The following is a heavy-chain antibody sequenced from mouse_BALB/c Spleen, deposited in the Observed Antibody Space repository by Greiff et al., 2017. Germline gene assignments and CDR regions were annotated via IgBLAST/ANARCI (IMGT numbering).Heavy chain of an antibody. CDR1: GFTFSSFG. Sequence: EVMLVESGGGLVQPGGSRKLSCAASGFTFSSFGMHWVRQAPEKGLEWVAYISSGSSTIYYADTVKGRFTISRDNPKNTLFLQMTSLRSEDTAMYYCAGSGGDGYAMDYWGQGTSVTVSS. J-gene: IGHJ4*01. CDR3: AGSGGDGYAMDY. V-gene: IGHV5-17*02. CDR2: ISSGSSTI. D-gene: IGHD3-1*01.